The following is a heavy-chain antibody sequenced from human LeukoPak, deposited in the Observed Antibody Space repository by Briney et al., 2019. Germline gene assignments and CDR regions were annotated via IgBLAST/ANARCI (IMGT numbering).Heavy chain of an antibody. V-gene: IGHV1-18*01. J-gene: IGHJ4*02. Sequence: ASVKVSCKPSGYPFSASGLTWIRQAPGQGLEWMGWVDPNSGDTTYAQSLQGRVTMTADASTTTAYMELRSLTSDDTAVYYCARRGGSYSHSDFWGQGTLVTVSS. CDR1: GYPFSASG. D-gene: IGHD1-26*01. CDR2: VDPNSGDT. CDR3: ARRGGSYSHSDF.